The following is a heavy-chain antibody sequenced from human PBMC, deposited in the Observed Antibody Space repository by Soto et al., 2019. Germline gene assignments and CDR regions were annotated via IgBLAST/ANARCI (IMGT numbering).Heavy chain of an antibody. J-gene: IGHJ4*02. V-gene: IGHV3-23*01. D-gene: IGHD3-3*01. CDR3: ASPKYYDFWSGYKFDY. CDR2: ISGSGGST. Sequence: GGSLRLSCAASGFTFSSYAMSWVRQAPGKGLEWVSAISGSGGSTYYADSVKGRFTISRDNSKNTLYLQMNSLRAEDTAVYYCASPKYYDFWSGYKFDYWGQGTLVTVSS. CDR1: GFTFSSYA.